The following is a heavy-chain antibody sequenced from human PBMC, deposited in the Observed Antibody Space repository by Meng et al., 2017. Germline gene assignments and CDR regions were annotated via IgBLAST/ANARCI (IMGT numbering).Heavy chain of an antibody. J-gene: IGHJ5*02. CDR1: GFTSSSYS. CDR2: ISSSSSYI. V-gene: IGHV3-21*01. CDR3: ARDILRTGENTDEDWFDP. Sequence: GESLKISCAASGFTSSSYSMNWVRQAPGKGLEWVSSISSSSSYIYYADSVKGRFTISRDNAKNALYLQMNSLSAEDTAVYYCARDILRTGENTDEDWFDPWGQGTLVTVSS. D-gene: IGHD7-27*01.